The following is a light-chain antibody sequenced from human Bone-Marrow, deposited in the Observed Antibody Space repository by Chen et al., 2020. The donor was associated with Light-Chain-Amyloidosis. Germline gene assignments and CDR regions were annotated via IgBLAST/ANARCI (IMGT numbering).Light chain of an antibody. J-gene: IGLJ3*02. CDR2: DDS. CDR3: QVWDRSSDRPV. CDR1: NVGSTS. Sequence: SYVLTQPSSVSVVPGQTATIACGGNNVGSTSVHWYQQTPGQAPLLVVYDDSDRPSGIPERLSASNSGNTATLTISGVEAGDEADYDCQVWDRSSDRPVFGGGTKLTVL. V-gene: IGLV3-21*02.